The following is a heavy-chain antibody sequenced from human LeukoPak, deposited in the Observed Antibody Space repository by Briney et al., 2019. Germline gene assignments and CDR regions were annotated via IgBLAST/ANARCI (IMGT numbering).Heavy chain of an antibody. CDR2: ISYDGSNK. CDR1: GFTFSSYA. CDR3: AREIIAAAPFDY. D-gene: IGHD6-13*01. Sequence: GRSLRLSCAASGFTFSSYAMHWVRQAPGKGLEWVAVISYDGSNKYYADSVKGRFTISRDNSKNALYLQMNSLRAEDTAVYYCAREIIAAAPFDYWGQGALVTVSS. V-gene: IGHV3-30*04. J-gene: IGHJ4*02.